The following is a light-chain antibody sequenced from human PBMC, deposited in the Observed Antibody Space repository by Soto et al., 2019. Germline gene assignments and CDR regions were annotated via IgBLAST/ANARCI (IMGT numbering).Light chain of an antibody. CDR3: QQYGSSRT. J-gene: IGKJ1*01. V-gene: IGKV3-20*01. CDR1: QSVSSSY. Sequence: EIVLTQSPGTLSLSPGERATLSCRASQSVSSSYVAWYKQQPGQAPSLLIYGASSKATGIPDRFSGRGSGTDFTLTIRRLQPEVFAVYYCQQYGSSRTFGQGTKLDIK. CDR2: GAS.